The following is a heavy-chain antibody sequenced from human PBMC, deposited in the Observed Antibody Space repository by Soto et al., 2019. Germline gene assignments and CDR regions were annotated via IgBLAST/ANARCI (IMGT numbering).Heavy chain of an antibody. V-gene: IGHV1-69*06. D-gene: IGHD4-17*01. Sequence: QVQLVQSGAEVKKPGSSVKVSCKASGGTFSSFLISWVRQPPGQGLEWMGGIIPMVGTVNHAQNFQGRVTTTADKSTTTAYMELGSLRSEDKAMYYCARTRGDYGDYIDNWGQGTLVTVSS. CDR3: ARTRGDYGDYIDN. CDR1: GGTFSSFL. J-gene: IGHJ4*02. CDR2: IIPMVGTV.